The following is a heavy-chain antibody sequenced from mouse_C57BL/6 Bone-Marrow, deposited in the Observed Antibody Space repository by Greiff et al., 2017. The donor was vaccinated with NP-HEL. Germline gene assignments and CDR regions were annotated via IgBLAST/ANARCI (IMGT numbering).Heavy chain of an antibody. CDR3: ARSRGLRDFDY. CDR2: INPSTGGT. J-gene: IGHJ2*01. D-gene: IGHD2-2*01. V-gene: IGHV1-42*01. CDR1: GYSFTGYY. Sequence: VQLKQSGPELVKPGASVKISCKASGYSFTGYYMNWVKQSPEKSLEWIGEINPSTGGTTYNQKFKAKATLTVDKSSSTAYMQLKSLTSEDSAVYYCARSRGLRDFDYWGQGTTLTVSS.